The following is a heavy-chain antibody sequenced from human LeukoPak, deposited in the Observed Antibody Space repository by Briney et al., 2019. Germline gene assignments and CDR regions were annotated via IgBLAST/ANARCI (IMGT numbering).Heavy chain of an antibody. CDR3: ARVRGYRSSTICYRYYFDY. CDR1: DYSISSGYY. J-gene: IGHJ4*02. Sequence: PSETLSLTCAVSDYSISSGYYWGWIRQPPGKGLEWIGTIYHSGSTYYNPSLKSRVTISVDTSKNQFSLKLTSVTAADTAVYYCARVRGYRSSTICYRYYFDYWGQGTLVTVSS. CDR2: IYHSGST. D-gene: IGHD2-2*01. V-gene: IGHV4-38-2*01.